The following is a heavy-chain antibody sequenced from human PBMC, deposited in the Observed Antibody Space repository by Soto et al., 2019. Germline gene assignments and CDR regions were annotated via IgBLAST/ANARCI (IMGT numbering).Heavy chain of an antibody. J-gene: IGHJ5*02. CDR2: IYYSGST. CDR3: ARETAAELRWFDP. D-gene: IGHD2-2*01. Sequence: SETLSLTCTVSGGSISSGGYYWSWIRQHPGKGLEWIGYIYYSGSTYYNPSLKSRVTISVDTSKNQSSLKLSSVTAADTAVYYCARETAAELRWFDPWGQGTLVTAPQ. V-gene: IGHV4-31*03. CDR1: GGSISSGGYY.